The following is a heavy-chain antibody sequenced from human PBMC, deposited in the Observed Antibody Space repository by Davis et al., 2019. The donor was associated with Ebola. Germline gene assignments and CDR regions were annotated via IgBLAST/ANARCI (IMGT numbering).Heavy chain of an antibody. CDR2: IWYDGSNK. CDR1: GFTFSSYG. D-gene: IGHD5-18*01. Sequence: GESLKISCAASGFTFSSYGMHWVRQAPGKGLEWVAVIWYDGSNKYYADSVKGRFTISRDNSKNTLYLQMNSLRAEDTAVYYCARVYSYGLGNYMDVWGKGTTVTVSS. CDR3: ARVYSYGLGNYMDV. V-gene: IGHV3-33*01. J-gene: IGHJ6*03.